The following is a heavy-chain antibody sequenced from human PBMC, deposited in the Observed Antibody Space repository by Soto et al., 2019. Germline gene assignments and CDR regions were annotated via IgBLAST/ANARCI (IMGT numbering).Heavy chain of an antibody. V-gene: IGHV3-23*01. CDR1: GFTFSSYA. D-gene: IGHD6-13*01. J-gene: IGHJ4*02. CDR3: AKDGGVQYSSSFEGVY. Sequence: EVQLLESGGGLVQPGGSLRLSCAASGFTFSSYAMSWVRQAPGKGLEWVSAISGSGGSTYYADSVKGRFTISRDNSKNTLYLQMNSLRAEDTAVYYCAKDGGVQYSSSFEGVYWGQGTLVTVSS. CDR2: ISGSGGST.